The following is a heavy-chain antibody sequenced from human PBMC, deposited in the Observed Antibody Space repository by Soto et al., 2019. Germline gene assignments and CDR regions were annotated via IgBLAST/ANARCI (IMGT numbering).Heavy chain of an antibody. CDR2: INHSGST. V-gene: IGHV4-34*01. CDR1: GGSFSGYY. J-gene: IGHJ6*03. Sequence: SETLSLTCAVYGGSFSGYYWSWIRQPPGKGLEWIGEINHSGSTNHNPSLKSRVTISVDTSKNQFSLKLSSVTAADTAVYYCARAESTAARYMDVWGKGTTVTVSS. CDR3: ARAESTAARYMDV. D-gene: IGHD6-6*01.